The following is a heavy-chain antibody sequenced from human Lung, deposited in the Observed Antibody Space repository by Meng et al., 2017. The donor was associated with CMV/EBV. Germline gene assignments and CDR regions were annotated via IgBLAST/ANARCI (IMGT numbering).Heavy chain of an antibody. CDR1: GGTFSNYA. Sequence: SVKVSCKASGGTFSNYAFSWVRQAPGQGLEWMGGIIPIFGIANYAQKFQGRVTIATDESTSTAYMELTRLTSDDTAVYYCARDNNWGPDYWGQGTLVTVSS. D-gene: IGHD7-27*01. V-gene: IGHV1-69*05. J-gene: IGHJ4*02. CDR2: IIPIFGIA. CDR3: ARDNNWGPDY.